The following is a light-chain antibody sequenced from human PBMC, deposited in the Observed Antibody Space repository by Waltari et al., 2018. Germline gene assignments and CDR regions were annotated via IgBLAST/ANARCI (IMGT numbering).Light chain of an antibody. J-gene: IGKJ2*01. CDR2: DAS. V-gene: IGKV3-11*01. Sequence: EIVLTQSPATLSLSPGERATLSCRASQSVSIYLAWYQQKHGQSPRLLIYDASNRATGIPARFSGSGSGIDFPLTISSLEPEDFAVYYCQQRSNWYTFGQGTKLEIK. CDR1: QSVSIY. CDR3: QQRSNWYT.